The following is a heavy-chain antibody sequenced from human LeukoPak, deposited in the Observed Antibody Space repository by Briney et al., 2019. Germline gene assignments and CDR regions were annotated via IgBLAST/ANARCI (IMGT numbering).Heavy chain of an antibody. CDR3: ASTTGIYSSPYNWFDP. CDR1: SGSISTSNYY. J-gene: IGHJ5*02. V-gene: IGHV4-39*07. CDR2: IFYSGST. D-gene: IGHD6-13*01. Sequence: PSETLSLTCTVSSGSISTSNYYWGWVRQPPGKALEWIGNIFYSGSTYYSPSLKSRVTISLDTSRNQFSLKLSSVTAADTAVYYCASTTGIYSSPYNWFDPWGQGTLVTVSS.